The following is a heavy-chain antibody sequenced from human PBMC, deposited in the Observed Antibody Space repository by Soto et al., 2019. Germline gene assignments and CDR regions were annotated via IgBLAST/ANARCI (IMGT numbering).Heavy chain of an antibody. J-gene: IGHJ5*02. CDR3: ARGRYYGSGNKNWFDP. Sequence: SETLSLTCTVSGGSISSYYWSWIRQPAGKGLEWIGRIYTSGSTNYNPSLKSRVTMSVDTSKNQFSLKLSSVTAADTAVYYCARGRYYGSGNKNWFDPWGQGTLVTVSS. CDR2: IYTSGST. V-gene: IGHV4-4*07. CDR1: GGSISSYY. D-gene: IGHD3-10*01.